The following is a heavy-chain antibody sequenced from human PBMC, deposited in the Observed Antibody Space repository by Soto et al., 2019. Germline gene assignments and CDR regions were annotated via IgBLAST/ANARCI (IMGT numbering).Heavy chain of an antibody. J-gene: IGHJ6*03. V-gene: IGHV3-66*01. Sequence: PGGSLRLSCAASGFTVSSNYMSWVRQAPGKGLEWVSVIYSGGSTYYADSVKGRFTISRDNSKNTLYLQMNSLRAEDTAVYYCARGIPSGRVSSGIYMDVWGKGTTVTVSS. CDR3: ARGIPSGRVSSGIYMDV. CDR1: GFTVSSNY. CDR2: IYSGGST. D-gene: IGHD2-8*01.